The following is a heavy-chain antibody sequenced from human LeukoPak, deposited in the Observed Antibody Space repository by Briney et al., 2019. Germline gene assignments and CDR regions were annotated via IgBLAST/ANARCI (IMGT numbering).Heavy chain of an antibody. CDR1: GGTFSSYA. Sequence: GASVKVSCKASGGTFSSYAISWVRQAPGQGLEWMGGIIPIFGTANYAQKFQGRVTITADESTSTAYMELSSLRSEDTAVYYCARDPAPAQISGTFDYWGQGTLVTVSS. D-gene: IGHD6-13*01. CDR2: IIPIFGTA. J-gene: IGHJ4*02. V-gene: IGHV1-69*13. CDR3: ARDPAPAQISGTFDY.